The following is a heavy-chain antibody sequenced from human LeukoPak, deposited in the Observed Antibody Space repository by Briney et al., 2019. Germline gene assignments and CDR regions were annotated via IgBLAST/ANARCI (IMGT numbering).Heavy chain of an antibody. D-gene: IGHD5-18*01. CDR1: GYTLSGYY. V-gene: IGHV1-2*02. Sequence: ASAKDFCKASGYTLSGYYIHRVRQAPGQGPEWMGWINPNSGGTNDAQKFQGRVTMTRDTSITTAYMDLSRLRYDDTAIYYCSRLYNCGYFFDYWGQGTLVTVSS. J-gene: IGHJ4*02. CDR3: SRLYNCGYFFDY. CDR2: INPNSGGT.